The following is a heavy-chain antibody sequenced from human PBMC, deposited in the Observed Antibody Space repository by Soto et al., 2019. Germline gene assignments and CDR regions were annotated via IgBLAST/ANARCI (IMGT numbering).Heavy chain of an antibody. J-gene: IGHJ5*02. CDR2: IYYSGST. V-gene: IGHV4-31*03. CDR1: GGSISSGGYY. CDR3: ARDSRDSSGYYSNGFAP. D-gene: IGHD3-22*01. Sequence: PSETLSLTCTVSGGSISSGGYYWSWIRQHPGKGLEWIGYIYYSGSTYYNPSLKSRVTISVDTSKNQFSLKLSSVTAADTAVYYCARDSRDSSGYYSNGFAPGGQETLVTVSS.